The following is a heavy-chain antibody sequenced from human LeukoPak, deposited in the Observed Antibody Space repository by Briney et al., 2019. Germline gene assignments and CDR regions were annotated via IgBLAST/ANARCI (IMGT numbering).Heavy chain of an antibody. D-gene: IGHD3-22*01. V-gene: IGHV3-30*03. CDR1: GFTFSSDG. Sequence: GGSLRLSCAASGFTFSSDGMRWVRQAPGKGLEWVAVISYDGSNKYYADSVKGRFTISRDNSKNTLYLQMNSLRAEDTAVYYCAGDDSSIGALYFDYWGQGTLVTVSS. CDR2: ISYDGSNK. CDR3: AGDDSSIGALYFDY. J-gene: IGHJ4*02.